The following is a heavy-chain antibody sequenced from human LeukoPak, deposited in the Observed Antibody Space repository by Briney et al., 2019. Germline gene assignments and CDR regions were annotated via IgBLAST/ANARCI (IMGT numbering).Heavy chain of an antibody. CDR1: GFTFSSYS. V-gene: IGHV3-7*01. J-gene: IGHJ4*02. D-gene: IGHD6-13*01. CDR3: ARHLRAAAGGY. CDR2: IKQDGSEK. Sequence: GGSLRLSCAASGFTFSSYSMNWVRQAPGKGLEWVANIKQDGSEKYYVDSVKGRFTISRDNAKNSLYLQMNSLRAEDTAVYYCARHLRAAAGGYWGQGTLVTVSS.